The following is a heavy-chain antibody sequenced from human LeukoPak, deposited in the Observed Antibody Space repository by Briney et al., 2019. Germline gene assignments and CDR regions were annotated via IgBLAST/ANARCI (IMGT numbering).Heavy chain of an antibody. D-gene: IGHD6-19*01. CDR2: ISYDGSNK. CDR1: GFTFSSYA. J-gene: IGHJ4*02. Sequence: GGSLRLSCAASGFTFSSYAMHWVRQAPAKGLEWVAVISYDGSNKYYADSVKGRFTTSRDNSKNTLYLQMNSLRAEDTAVYYCAKQWLVYFDYWGQGTLVTVSS. V-gene: IGHV3-30-3*01. CDR3: AKQWLVYFDY.